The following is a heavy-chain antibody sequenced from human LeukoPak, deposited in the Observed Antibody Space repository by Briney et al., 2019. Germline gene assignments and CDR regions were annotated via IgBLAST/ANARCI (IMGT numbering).Heavy chain of an antibody. Sequence: SETLSLTCAVSGGSISSGGYSWSWIRQPPGKGLDWIGYIYHSGSTYHNPSLKNRVTISVDRSKHQFSLKLSSVTAADTAVYYCARGVYSGYDFGFDYWGQGTLVTVSS. J-gene: IGHJ4*02. CDR3: ARGVYSGYDFGFDY. D-gene: IGHD5-12*01. V-gene: IGHV4-30-2*01. CDR1: GGSISSGGYS. CDR2: IYHSGST.